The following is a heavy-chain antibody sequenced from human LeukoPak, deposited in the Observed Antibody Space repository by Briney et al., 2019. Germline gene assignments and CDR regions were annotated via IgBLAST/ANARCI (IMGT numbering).Heavy chain of an antibody. Sequence: SETLSLTCTVSGGSISSYYWSWIRQPPGKGLEWIGYIYYSGSTNYNPSLKSRVTISVDTSKNQFSLKLSSVTAADTAVYYCARVGWNSGSYLFDYWGQGTLVTVSS. CDR1: GGSISSYY. V-gene: IGHV4-59*01. CDR2: IYYSGST. J-gene: IGHJ4*02. CDR3: ARVGWNSGSYLFDY. D-gene: IGHD1-26*01.